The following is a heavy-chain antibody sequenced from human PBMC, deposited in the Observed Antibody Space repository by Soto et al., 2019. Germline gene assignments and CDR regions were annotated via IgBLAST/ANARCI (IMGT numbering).Heavy chain of an antibody. D-gene: IGHD3-3*01. CDR1: GGAFVSYA. CDR2: IIPIFGTA. Sequence: SVKVSFKASGGAFVSYAISWVRQAPGQGLEWMGGIIPIFGTANYAQKFQGRVTITADKSTSTAYMELSSLRSEDTAVYYCARQSTYDFWSGYCDWGQGTLVTVSS. J-gene: IGHJ4*02. CDR3: ARQSTYDFWSGYCD. V-gene: IGHV1-69*06.